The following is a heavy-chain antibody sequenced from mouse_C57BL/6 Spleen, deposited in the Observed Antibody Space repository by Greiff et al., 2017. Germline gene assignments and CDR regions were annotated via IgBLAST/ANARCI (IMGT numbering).Heavy chain of an antibody. V-gene: IGHV1-5*01. D-gene: IGHD2-1*01. J-gene: IGHJ2*01. CDR2: IYPGNSDT. CDR1: GYTFTSYW. Sequence: EVQLQQSGTVLARPGASVKMSCKTSGYTFTSYWMHWVKQRPGQGLEWIGAIYPGNSDTSYNQKFKGKAKLTAVTSASTAYMELSSLTNEDSAVYYGTRGGPFYGNYDEYYFDYGGQGTTLTVSS. CDR3: TRGGPFYGNYDEYYFDY.